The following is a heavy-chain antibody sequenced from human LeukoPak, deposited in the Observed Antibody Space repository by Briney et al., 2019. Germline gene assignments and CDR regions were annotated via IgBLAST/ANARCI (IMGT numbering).Heavy chain of an antibody. Sequence: ASVKVSRKASGYTFTSYDINWVRQATGQGPEWMGWMNPNSGNTGYAQNFQGRVTMTRNTSISTAYMELSSLRSEDTAVYYCARGHRLGYYASGSYYTFDPWGQGTLVTVSS. D-gene: IGHD3-10*01. CDR3: ARGHRLGYYASGSYYTFDP. CDR2: MNPNSGNT. CDR1: GYTFTSYD. J-gene: IGHJ5*02. V-gene: IGHV1-8*01.